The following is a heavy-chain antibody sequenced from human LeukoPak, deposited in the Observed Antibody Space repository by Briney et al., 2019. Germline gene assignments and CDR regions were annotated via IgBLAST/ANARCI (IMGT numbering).Heavy chain of an antibody. V-gene: IGHV3-30*03. J-gene: IGHJ4*02. CDR2: ISYDGSNK. Sequence: PGRSLRLSCAASGFTFSSYGMHWVRQAPGKGLEWVAVISYDGSNKYYADSVKGRFTISRDNAKNSLYLQMNSLRAEDTAVYYCARDSPSYSSSWYADYWGQGTLVTVSS. CDR1: GFTFSSYG. CDR3: ARDSPSYSSSWYADY. D-gene: IGHD6-13*01.